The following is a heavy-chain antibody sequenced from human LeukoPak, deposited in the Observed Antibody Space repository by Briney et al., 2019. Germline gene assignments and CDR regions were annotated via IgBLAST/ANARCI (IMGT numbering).Heavy chain of an antibody. Sequence: GASVKVSCKASGYTFTNYAMNWVRQAPGQGLEWMGWINTNTGNPTYAQGFTGRSVFSLDTSVSTAYLQISSLKAEDTAVYYCARRKRPYYNFWRSSYYYYRDVWAKGPRSPSP. V-gene: IGHV7-4-1*02. J-gene: IGHJ6*03. D-gene: IGHD3-3*01. CDR1: GYTFTNYA. CDR2: INTNTGNP. CDR3: ARRKRPYYNFWRSSYYYYRDV.